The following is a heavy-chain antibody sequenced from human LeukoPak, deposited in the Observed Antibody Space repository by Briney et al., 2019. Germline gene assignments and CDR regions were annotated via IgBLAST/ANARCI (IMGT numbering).Heavy chain of an antibody. J-gene: IGHJ4*02. CDR2: ISAYNGNT. V-gene: IGHV1-18*01. CDR1: GYTFTSYG. D-gene: IGHD3-10*01. Sequence: ASVKVSCKASGYTFTSYGISWVRQAPGQGLEWMGWISAYNGNTNYAQKLQGRVTMTTDTSTSTAYMELRSLRSDDTAVYYCARDAKYYYGSGSLAPFDYWGQGTLVTVSS. CDR3: ARDAKYYYGSGSLAPFDY.